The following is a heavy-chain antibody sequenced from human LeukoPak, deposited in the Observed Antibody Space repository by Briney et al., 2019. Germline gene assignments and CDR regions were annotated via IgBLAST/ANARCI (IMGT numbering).Heavy chain of an antibody. D-gene: IGHD3-3*01. CDR1: GGSISSYY. CDR3: ARSHDFWSVKGWFDP. Sequence: SETLSLTCTVSGGSISSYYWSWIRQPSGKGLEWIGYIYYSGSTNYNPSLKSRVTISVDTSKNQFSLKLSSVTAADTAVYYCARSHDFWSVKGWFDPWGQGTLVTVSS. J-gene: IGHJ5*02. V-gene: IGHV4-59*01. CDR2: IYYSGST.